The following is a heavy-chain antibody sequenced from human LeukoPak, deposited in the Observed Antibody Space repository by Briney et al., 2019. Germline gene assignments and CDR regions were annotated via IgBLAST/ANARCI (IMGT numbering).Heavy chain of an antibody. CDR3: AKVLFVRSSSTPYMDV. V-gene: IGHV3-30*02. D-gene: IGHD6-6*01. Sequence: PGGTLRLSCGASGFTFRSCGMHWVRQDPGKGLEGGAVIRYDGSNKYYADSAKRRLTISRDNSKNTLYVQMSGVSAGDTPVYYCAKVLFVRSSSTPYMDVWGKRTTVTVSS. J-gene: IGHJ6*03. CDR2: IRYDGSNK. CDR1: GFTFRSCG.